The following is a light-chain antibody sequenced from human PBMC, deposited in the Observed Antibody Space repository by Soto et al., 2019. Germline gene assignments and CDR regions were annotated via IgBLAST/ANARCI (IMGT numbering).Light chain of an antibody. Sequence: HSALTQPASVSGSPGQSITISCTGTSSDVGSYDLVSWYQQHPGKAPKLMIYEATKRPSGVSVRFSGSKSGNTASLTISGLQAEDEADYYCCSYAGASTYVFGIGTKLTVL. V-gene: IGLV2-23*01. CDR2: EAT. J-gene: IGLJ1*01. CDR1: SSDVGSYDL. CDR3: CSYAGASTYV.